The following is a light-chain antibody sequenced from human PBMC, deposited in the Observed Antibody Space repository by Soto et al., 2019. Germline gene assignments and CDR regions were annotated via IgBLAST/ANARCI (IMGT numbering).Light chain of an antibody. CDR2: GAS. CDR1: QSLSSN. CDR3: QQYNKWPVIT. V-gene: IGKV3-15*01. J-gene: IGKJ5*01. Sequence: EIVMTQSPATLSVSPGERATLSCRASQSLSSNLAWYQQKPGQAPRLLIYGASTRATGVPARFSGSGSGTDFTLTISSLQSEDFAVFFCQQYNKWPVITVGQGTRLEIK.